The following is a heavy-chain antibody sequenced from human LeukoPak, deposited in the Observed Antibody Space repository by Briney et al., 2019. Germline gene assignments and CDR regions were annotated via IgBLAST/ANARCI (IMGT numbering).Heavy chain of an antibody. J-gene: IGHJ4*02. CDR2: IRYDGSNK. Sequence: GGSLRLSCAASGFTFSSYGMHWVRQASGKGLEWVAFIRYDGSNKYYADSVKGRFTISRDNSKNTLYLQMNSLRAEDTAVYYCAKDGDQLTTFDYWGQGTLVTVSS. D-gene: IGHD2-2*01. CDR1: GFTFSSYG. CDR3: AKDGDQLTTFDY. V-gene: IGHV3-30*02.